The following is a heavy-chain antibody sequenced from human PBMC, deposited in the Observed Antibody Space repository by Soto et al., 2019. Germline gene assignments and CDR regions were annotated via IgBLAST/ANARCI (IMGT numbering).Heavy chain of an antibody. J-gene: IGHJ5*02. CDR3: VKNAGWFNT. CDR2: IDGSGGIT. V-gene: IGHV3-23*01. CDR1: GFTFGTTD. Sequence: QLLQSGGGLVQPGGSLTLSCAASGFTFGTTDMSWVRQAPGGGLEWVSTIDGSGGITYYADSVKGRFTISRDNSRNTVYLQMNSLRGDDTALYYFVKNAGWFNTWGQGALVTVSS.